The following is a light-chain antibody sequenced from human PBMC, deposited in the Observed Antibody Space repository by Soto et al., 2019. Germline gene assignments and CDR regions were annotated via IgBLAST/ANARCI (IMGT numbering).Light chain of an antibody. CDR2: EVS. V-gene: IGLV2-14*01. CDR3: SSYTGSNINTVV. J-gene: IGLJ2*01. Sequence: QSALTQPASVSGSPGQSITISCTGTSSDFGKYNYVSWFQQHPAKAPKLIIFEVSTRPSGVSNRFSGSKSGNTASLTISGLQAEDEADYYCSSYTGSNINTVVFGGGTQLTVL. CDR1: SSDFGKYNY.